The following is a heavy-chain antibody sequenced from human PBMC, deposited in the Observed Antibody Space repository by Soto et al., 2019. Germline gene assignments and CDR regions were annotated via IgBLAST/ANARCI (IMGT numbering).Heavy chain of an antibody. Sequence: PSRTVSLTCTVSGGSISSGGYCWSWIRQHPGKGLEWIGYIYYRGSTYHNPCLKSRVTISVDTSKNQFSLKLSSVTAADTAVYYCAGAPTPWAQGTMVTVSS. V-gene: IGHV4-31*03. CDR2: IYYRGST. CDR3: AGAPTP. J-gene: IGHJ5*02. CDR1: GGSISSGGYC.